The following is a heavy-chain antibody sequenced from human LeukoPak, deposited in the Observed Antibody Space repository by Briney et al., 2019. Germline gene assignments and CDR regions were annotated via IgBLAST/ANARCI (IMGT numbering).Heavy chain of an antibody. V-gene: IGHV4-59*01. J-gene: IGHJ6*03. CDR3: ASCAGTGCYYYYYMDV. CDR1: GGSISSYY. D-gene: IGHD2-2*01. CDR2: IYYSGST. Sequence: PSETLSLTCTVSGGSISSYYWSWIRQPPGKGLEWIGYIYYSGSTNYNPSLQSRVTISVDTSKNQFSLKLSSVTAADTAVYYCASCAGTGCYYYYYMDVWGKGTTVTVSS.